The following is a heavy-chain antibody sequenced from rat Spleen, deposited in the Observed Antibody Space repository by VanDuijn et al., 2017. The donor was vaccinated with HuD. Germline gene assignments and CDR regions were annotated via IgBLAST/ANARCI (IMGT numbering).Heavy chain of an antibody. Sequence: EVQLVESGGGLVQPGRSLKLSCAASGFTFSDYGMAWVRQTPGKGLEWVGSITNTGVNAYYPDSVKGRFTISRENAKSTLYLQMNGLKSEDSATYYCARLWVFDYWGQGVMVTVSS. CDR2: ITNTGVNA. CDR3: ARLWVFDY. D-gene: IGHD1-7*01. J-gene: IGHJ2*01. V-gene: IGHV5-29*01. CDR1: GFTFSDYG.